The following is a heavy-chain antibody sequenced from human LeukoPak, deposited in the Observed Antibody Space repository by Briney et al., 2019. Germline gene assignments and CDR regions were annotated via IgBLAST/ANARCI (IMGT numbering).Heavy chain of an antibody. D-gene: IGHD2-2*03. CDR2: ISSSSSYI. J-gene: IGHJ4*02. CDR1: EFTFSSYS. CDR3: ARTIFGGYRYSTSCYAGGYFDY. V-gene: IGHV3-21*01. Sequence: KPGGSLRLSCAASEFTFSSYSMNWVRQAPGKGLEWVSSISSSSSYIYYADSVKGRFTISRDNAKNSLYLQMNSLRAEDTAVYYCARTIFGGYRYSTSCYAGGYFDYWGQGALVTVSS.